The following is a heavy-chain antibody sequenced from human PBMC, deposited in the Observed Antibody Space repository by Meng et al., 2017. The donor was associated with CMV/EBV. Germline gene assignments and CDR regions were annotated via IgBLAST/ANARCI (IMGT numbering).Heavy chain of an antibody. CDR1: GGSISSSSYY. V-gene: IGHV4-39*07. CDR2: IYYSGST. CDR3: ARAYCSSTSCYIGWFDP. D-gene: IGHD2-2*02. J-gene: IGHJ5*02. Sequence: SETLSLTCTVYGGSISSSSYYWGWIRQPPGKGLEWIGSIYYSGSTYYNPSLKSRVTISVDTSKNQFSLKLSSVTAADTAVYYCARAYCSSTSCYIGWFDPWGQGTLVTVSS.